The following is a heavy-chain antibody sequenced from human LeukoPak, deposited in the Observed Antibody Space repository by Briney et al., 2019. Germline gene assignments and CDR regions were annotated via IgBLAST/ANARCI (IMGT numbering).Heavy chain of an antibody. J-gene: IGHJ3*02. D-gene: IGHD3-16*01. CDR2: IYYSGIT. CDR3: ARRQDYTDYDLGAFDI. V-gene: IGHV4-59*01. Sequence: SETLSLTCTVSGGSIRSYYWSWIRLPPGKGLEWIGYIYYSGITKYNPSLKSRVTISVDTSRNQVSLKLNSVTAADTAVYYCARRQDYTDYDLGAFDIWGQGTMVTVSS. CDR1: GGSIRSYY.